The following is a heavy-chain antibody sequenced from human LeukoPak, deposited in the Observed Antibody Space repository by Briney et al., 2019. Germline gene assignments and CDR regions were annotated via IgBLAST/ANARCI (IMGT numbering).Heavy chain of an antibody. CDR2: ISGSGGST. Sequence: PGGSLRLSCAASGFTFSSYDMNWVRQAPGKELEWVTAISGSGGSTHYADSVKGRFTISRDNSKNTLYLQMNSLRAEDTAVYYCATTRYYYDSSGYSNFDYWGQGTLVTVSS. V-gene: IGHV3-23*01. CDR3: ATTRYYYDSSGYSNFDY. CDR1: GFTFSSYD. J-gene: IGHJ4*02. D-gene: IGHD3-22*01.